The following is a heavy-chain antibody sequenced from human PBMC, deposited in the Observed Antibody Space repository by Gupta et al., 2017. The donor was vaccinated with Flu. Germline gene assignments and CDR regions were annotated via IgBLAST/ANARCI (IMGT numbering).Heavy chain of an antibody. CDR1: GLPFTSSA. CDR3: AADSVSVTTHGDYYGMDV. V-gene: IGHV1-58*02. D-gene: IGHD4-17*01. J-gene: IGHJ6*02. Sequence: QMQLVQSGPEVKKPGTSVKVSCKASGLPFTSSARQWVRQARGQRLEWIGWIVVGSGNTNYAQKFQERVTITRDMSTSTAYMELSSLRSEDTAVYYCAADSVSVTTHGDYYGMDVWGQGTTVTVSS. CDR2: IVVGSGNT.